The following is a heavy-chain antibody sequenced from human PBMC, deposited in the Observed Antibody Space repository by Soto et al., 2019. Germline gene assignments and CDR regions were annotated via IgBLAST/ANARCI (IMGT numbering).Heavy chain of an antibody. V-gene: IGHV5-51*01. CDR1: RYTFTSYW. CDR3: ARHGIVTGINDYGMDV. Sequence: AGESLKISCKGSRYTFTSYWIGWVRQMPGKGLEWMGIIYPGDSDTRYSPSLQGQVTISADKSISTAYLQWSSLKASDTAMYYCARHGIVTGINDYGMDVWGQGTTVTVYS. J-gene: IGHJ6*02. D-gene: IGHD3-9*01. CDR2: IYPGDSDT.